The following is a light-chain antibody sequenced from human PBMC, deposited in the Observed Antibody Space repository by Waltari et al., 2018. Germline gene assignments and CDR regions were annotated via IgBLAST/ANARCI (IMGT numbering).Light chain of an antibody. CDR3: QVWDNDSDLHV. Sequence: SYVLTQPPSLSVAPGKTATLICGGNNIGNNGVHWYQQKPGQAPILVVYDESDRPSGIPERYSGSNSGDTATRTITGCEAGDESDYYCQVWDNDSDLHVFGTGTQVTVL. V-gene: IGLV3-21*03. CDR1: NIGNNG. CDR2: DES. J-gene: IGLJ1*01.